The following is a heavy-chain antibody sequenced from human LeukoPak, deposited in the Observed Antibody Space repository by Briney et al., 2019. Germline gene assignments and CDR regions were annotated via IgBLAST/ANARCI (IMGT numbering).Heavy chain of an antibody. V-gene: IGHV1-69*13. CDR3: ARVRSSSHFDY. CDR2: IIPIFGTA. CDR1: GYTFTSYD. Sequence: SVKVSCKASGYTFTSYDINWVRQATGQGLEWMGGIIPIFGTANYAQKFQGRVTITADESTSTAYLELSSLRSEDTAVYYCARVRSSSHFDYWGQGTLVTVSS. J-gene: IGHJ4*02. D-gene: IGHD6-13*01.